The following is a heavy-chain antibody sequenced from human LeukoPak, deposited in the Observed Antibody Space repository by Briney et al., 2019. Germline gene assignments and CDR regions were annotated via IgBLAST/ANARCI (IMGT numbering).Heavy chain of an antibody. CDR3: AREAPGYSSGWYCFDY. J-gene: IGHJ4*02. Sequence: SETLSLTCTVSGGSISNYYWSWIRQPAGKGREWIGRIYTTGSTNYNPSLKSRVTMSVDTSKNQFSLRLSSVTAADTAVYYCAREAPGYSSGWYCFDYWGQGTLVTVSS. V-gene: IGHV4-4*07. CDR1: GGSISNYY. D-gene: IGHD6-19*01. CDR2: IYTTGST.